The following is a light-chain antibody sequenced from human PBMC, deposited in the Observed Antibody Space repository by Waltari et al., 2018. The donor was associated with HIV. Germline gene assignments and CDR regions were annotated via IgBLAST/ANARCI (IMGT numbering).Light chain of an antibody. CDR1: GSNLANYY. V-gene: IGLV1-51*01. J-gene: IGLJ3*02. CDR3: GTWDSSLNAGV. CDR2: DND. Sequence: QSMLTQPPSVSAAPGQKVPISCSGTGSNLANYYVSWYQHLPGAAPKLVIYDNDNRPSGIPDRFSGSKSGASATLVITGLQTGDEGDYYCGTWDSSLNAGVFGGGTKLTVL.